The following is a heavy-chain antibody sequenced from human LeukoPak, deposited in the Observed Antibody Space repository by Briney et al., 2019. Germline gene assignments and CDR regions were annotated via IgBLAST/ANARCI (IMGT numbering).Heavy chain of an antibody. Sequence: PSETLSLTCTVSGGSTNSSNYYWAWIRQPPGKGLEWIATIYYSGSTYYNPALKSRVTISVDTSKNQFSLKLSSVTAADTAVYFCARLKTEFDYWGQGTLVTVSS. CDR1: GGSTNSSNYY. J-gene: IGHJ4*02. CDR2: IYYSGST. D-gene: IGHD1-14*01. CDR3: ARLKTEFDY. V-gene: IGHV4-39*01.